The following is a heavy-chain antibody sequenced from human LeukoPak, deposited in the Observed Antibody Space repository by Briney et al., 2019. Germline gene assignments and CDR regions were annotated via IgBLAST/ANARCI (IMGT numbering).Heavy chain of an antibody. Sequence: SETLSLTCTVSGGSISSYYWSWIRQPPGKGLEWIGYTHYSGSTNYNPSPKSRVTISVDTSKNQFSLKLSSVTAADTAIYYCARGNGWYFYWGQGTLVTVSS. V-gene: IGHV4-59*01. CDR2: THYSGST. J-gene: IGHJ4*02. CDR1: GGSISSYY. D-gene: IGHD6-19*01. CDR3: ARGNGWYFY.